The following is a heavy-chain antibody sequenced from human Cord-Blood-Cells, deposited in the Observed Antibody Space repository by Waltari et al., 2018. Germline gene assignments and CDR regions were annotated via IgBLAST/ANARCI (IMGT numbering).Heavy chain of an antibody. CDR3: ARGRRWGELRWYFDY. CDR1: GGSFSGYY. Sequence: QVQLQQWGAGLLKPSETLSLTCAVYGGSFSGYYWSWIREPPGKGLEWMGEINHSGSTNYNPSLKSRVSKSVDTSKNQFSLKLSSVTAADTAVYYCARGRRWGELRWYFDYWGQGTLVTVSS. J-gene: IGHJ4*02. CDR2: INHSGST. D-gene: IGHD3-16*01. V-gene: IGHV4-34*01.